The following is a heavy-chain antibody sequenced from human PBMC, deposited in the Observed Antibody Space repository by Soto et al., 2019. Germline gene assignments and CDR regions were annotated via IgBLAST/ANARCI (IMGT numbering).Heavy chain of an antibody. J-gene: IGHJ4*02. CDR2: INPNGGGR. V-gene: IGHV1-2*04. D-gene: IGHD1-26*01. CDR3: ARGSVGPTTDFDY. CDR1: GYTFTGFH. Sequence: ASVKVSFKASGYTFTGFHIHWVRQAPGQGLEWIGWINPNGGGRNYAQKFQGWVTMTRDTSISTAYMELSRLKSDDTAVYYCARGSVGPTTDFDYWGQGTLVTVSS.